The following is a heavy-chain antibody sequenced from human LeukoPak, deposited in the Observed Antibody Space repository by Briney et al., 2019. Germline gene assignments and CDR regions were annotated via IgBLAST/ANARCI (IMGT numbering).Heavy chain of an antibody. CDR2: ISAGRPST. J-gene: IGHJ4*02. CDR3: AKAGGIKFDF. D-gene: IGHD3-10*01. CDR1: GFTFSNYA. Sequence: GGSLRLSCAASGFTFSNYAMSWVRQAPGKGLEWVSDISAGRPSTCYADSVKGRFTISRDNSKNTLYLQMDSLRAEDTAVYYCAKAGGIKFDFWGQGTLVTVSS. V-gene: IGHV3-23*01.